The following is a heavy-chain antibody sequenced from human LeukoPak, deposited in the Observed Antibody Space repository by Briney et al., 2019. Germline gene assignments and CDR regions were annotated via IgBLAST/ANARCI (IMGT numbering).Heavy chain of an antibody. Sequence: ASVKVSCKASGGTFSSYAISWVRQAPGQGLEWMGWMNPNSGNTGYAQKFQGRVTMTRNTSISTAYMELSSLRSEDTAVYYCARLYDSSGYYNWFDPWGQGTLVTVSS. CDR1: GGTFSSYA. J-gene: IGHJ5*02. V-gene: IGHV1-8*02. CDR2: MNPNSGNT. D-gene: IGHD3-22*01. CDR3: ARLYDSSGYYNWFDP.